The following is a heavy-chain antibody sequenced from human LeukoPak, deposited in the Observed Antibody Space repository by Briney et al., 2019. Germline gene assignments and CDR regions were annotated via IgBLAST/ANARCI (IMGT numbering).Heavy chain of an antibody. CDR3: AKGSRGYPDNWFDP. CDR2: ISGSGGST. D-gene: IGHD3-3*01. J-gene: IGHJ5*02. V-gene: IGHV3-23*01. CDR1: GFTFSSYA. Sequence: GGSLRLSCAASGFTFSSYAMSWVRQAPGKGLEWVSAISGSGGSTFYADSVKGRFTISRDNSKNTLYLQMNSLRAEDTAVYYCAKGSRGYPDNWFDPWGQGTLVTVSS.